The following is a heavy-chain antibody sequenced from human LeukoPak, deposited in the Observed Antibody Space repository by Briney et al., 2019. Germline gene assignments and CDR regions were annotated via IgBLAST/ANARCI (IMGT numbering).Heavy chain of an antibody. J-gene: IGHJ4*02. D-gene: IGHD3-10*01. Sequence: GGSLRLSCAASGFTFSNYGMHWVRQAPGKGLEWVSGTSYDGSDKHYADSVKGRFTISRDNSKNTVYLQMTTLRPEDTAVYYCAKRGELVGSTDPHYFGNWGQGALVTVSP. CDR2: TSYDGSDK. CDR1: GFTFSNYG. V-gene: IGHV3-30*18. CDR3: AKRGELVGSTDPHYFGN.